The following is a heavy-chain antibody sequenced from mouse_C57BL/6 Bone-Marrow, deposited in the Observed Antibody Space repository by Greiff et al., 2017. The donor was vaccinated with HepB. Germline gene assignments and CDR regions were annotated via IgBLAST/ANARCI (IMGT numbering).Heavy chain of an antibody. D-gene: IGHD1-1*01. V-gene: IGHV1-82*01. Sequence: VKLMESGPELVKPGASVKISCKASGYAFSSSWMNWVKQRPGKGLEWIGRIYPGDGDTNYNGKFKGKATLTADKSSSTAYMQLSSLTSEDSAVYFCAREDITDYWGQGTSVTVSS. J-gene: IGHJ4*01. CDR1: GYAFSSSW. CDR3: AREDITDY. CDR2: IYPGDGDT.